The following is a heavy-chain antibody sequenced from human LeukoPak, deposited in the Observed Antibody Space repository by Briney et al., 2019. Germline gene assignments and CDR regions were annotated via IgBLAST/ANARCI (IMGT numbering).Heavy chain of an antibody. Sequence: PGGSLRLSCAASGFTFSGFWMHWVRQAPGKGLVWVSCISFDGSDATYADSVKGRFTISRDNAKNSLYLQMNSLRAEDTALYYCAKDYLRYFDWLFGYWGQGTLVTVSS. CDR2: ISFDGSDA. D-gene: IGHD3-9*01. CDR1: GFTFSGFW. CDR3: AKDYLRYFDWLFGY. J-gene: IGHJ4*02. V-gene: IGHV3-74*01.